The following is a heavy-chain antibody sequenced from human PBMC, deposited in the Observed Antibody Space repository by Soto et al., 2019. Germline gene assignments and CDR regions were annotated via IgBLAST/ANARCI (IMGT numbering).Heavy chain of an antibody. CDR2: ISGNYI. D-gene: IGHD6-6*01. CDR3: ARDEEARPYFYGMDV. CDR1: GFSFGSYA. V-gene: IGHV3-21*06. J-gene: IGHJ6*02. Sequence: GGSLRLSCAASGFSFGSYALSWVRQAPGKGLEWVSTISGNYIYYADSVKGRFTISRDNAKNSLYLQMNSLRAEDTAVYYCARDEEARPYFYGMDVWGQGTTVTVSS.